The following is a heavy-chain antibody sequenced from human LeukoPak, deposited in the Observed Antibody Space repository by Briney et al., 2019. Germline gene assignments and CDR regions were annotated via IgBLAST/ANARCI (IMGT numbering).Heavy chain of an antibody. CDR2: IYYSGST. Sequence: PSETLSLTCTVSGGSISSSSYYWGWIRQPPGKGLEWIGSIYYSGSTYYNPSLKSRVTISVDTSKNQFSLKLSSVTAADTAVYYCARVRWASHLPLWGGFDYWGQGTLVTVSS. CDR3: ARVRWASHLPLWGGFDY. J-gene: IGHJ4*02. D-gene: IGHD5-18*01. CDR1: GGSISSSSYY. V-gene: IGHV4-39*07.